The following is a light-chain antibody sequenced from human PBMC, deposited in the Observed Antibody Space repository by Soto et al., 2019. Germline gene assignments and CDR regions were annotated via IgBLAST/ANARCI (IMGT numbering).Light chain of an antibody. Sequence: QSVLTQPPSVSGAPGQRVTISCTGNSSSIGAGYDVHWYQHLPGTAPKLLISANSNRPSGVPDRFSGSKPGTSASLAITGLQTEDEADYYCQSYDSSLSGFYVFGTGTKLTVL. J-gene: IGLJ1*01. CDR2: ANS. V-gene: IGLV1-40*01. CDR3: QSYDSSLSGFYV. CDR1: SSSIGAGYD.